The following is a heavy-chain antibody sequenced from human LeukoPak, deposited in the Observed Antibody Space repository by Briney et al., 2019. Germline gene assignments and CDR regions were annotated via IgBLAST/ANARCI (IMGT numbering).Heavy chain of an antibody. CDR1: GGSISSGGYY. J-gene: IGHJ5*02. CDR2: IYYSGST. CDR3: ARRFLTIDNWFDP. D-gene: IGHD3-3*01. Sequence: SETLSLTCTVSGGSISSGGYYWSWIRQHPGKGLEWIGYIYYSGSTYYNPSLKSRVTISVDTSKNQFSLKLSSVTAADTAVYYCARRFLTIDNWFDPWGQGTLVTVSS. V-gene: IGHV4-31*03.